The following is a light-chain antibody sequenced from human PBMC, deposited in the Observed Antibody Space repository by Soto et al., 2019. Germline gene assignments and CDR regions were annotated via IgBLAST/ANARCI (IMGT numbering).Light chain of an antibody. CDR2: DAS. CDR1: QSVSSS. J-gene: IGKJ3*01. CDR3: QQRSNWPPEVT. V-gene: IGKV3-11*01. Sequence: EIVLTQSPDTLSLSPGERATLSCRASQSVSSSLAWYQQKPGQAPRLLIYDASNRATGIPARFSGSGSGTEFPLTISSLEPEDFAVYYCQQRSNWPPEVTFGPGTKVEIK.